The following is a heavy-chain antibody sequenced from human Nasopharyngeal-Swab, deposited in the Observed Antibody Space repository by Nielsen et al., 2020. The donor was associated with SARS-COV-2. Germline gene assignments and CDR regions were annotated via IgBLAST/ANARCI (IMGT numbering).Heavy chain of an antibody. V-gene: IGHV4-38-2*01. Sequence: RQAPGKGLEWIASIYHSGSTYYNPSPRSRVTILVGTSKNQFSLKLYSVTAADTAIYYCARRSGYSYGYALDNWGPGTLVTVSS. D-gene: IGHD5-18*01. J-gene: IGHJ4*02. CDR3: ARRSGYSYGYALDN. CDR2: IYHSGST.